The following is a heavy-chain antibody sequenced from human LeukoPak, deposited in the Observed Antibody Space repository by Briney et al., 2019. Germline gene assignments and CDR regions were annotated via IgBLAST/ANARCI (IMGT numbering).Heavy chain of an antibody. CDR1: GGSFSEYY. Sequence: SETLSLTCAISGGSFSEYYWSWIRQPPGKGLEWIGEINPSGGTGYYPSLKSRVTISVDASKNQFSLKLTSVTAADTAMYYCAKHAPGGHKTFEMWGQGTMVTVSS. D-gene: IGHD3-16*01. V-gene: IGHV4-34*01. CDR2: INPSGGT. CDR3: AKHAPGGHKTFEM. J-gene: IGHJ3*02.